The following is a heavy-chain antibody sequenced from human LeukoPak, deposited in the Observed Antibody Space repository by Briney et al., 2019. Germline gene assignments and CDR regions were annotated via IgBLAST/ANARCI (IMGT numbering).Heavy chain of an antibody. CDR2: TYYRSKWYN. CDR3: ARYHYGSGLIN. CDR1: GDSVSSNSPT. V-gene: IGHV6-1*01. D-gene: IGHD3-10*01. J-gene: IGHJ4*02. Sequence: SQTLSLTCAISGDSVSSNSPTWNWIRQSPSRGLEWLGRTYYRSKWYNEYAVSVKSRITINPDTSNNQFYLHLNSVTPEDTAVYYCARYHYGSGLINWGQGTVVTVSS.